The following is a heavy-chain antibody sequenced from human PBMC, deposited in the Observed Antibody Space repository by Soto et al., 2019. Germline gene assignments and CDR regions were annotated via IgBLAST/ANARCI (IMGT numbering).Heavy chain of an antibody. D-gene: IGHD4-17*01. CDR2: IIPKFGTT. CDR3: ARELDPYYGGNSLSLDF. V-gene: IGHV1-69*13. Sequence: SVKVSCKASGGSFSTYCINWVRLAPGQGLEWMGGIIPKFGTTNYAQKFRGRVTITADESTNTAYMELNYLRSEDTAVYLCARELDPYYGGNSLSLDFWGQGTLVTVSS. CDR1: GGSFSTYC. J-gene: IGHJ4*02.